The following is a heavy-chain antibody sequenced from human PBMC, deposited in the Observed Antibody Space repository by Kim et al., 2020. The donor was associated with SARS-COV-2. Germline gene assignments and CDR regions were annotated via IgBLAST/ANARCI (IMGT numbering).Heavy chain of an antibody. J-gene: IGHJ5*02. CDR2: INPSGGST. Sequence: ASVKVSCKASGYTFTSYYMHWVRQAPGQGLEWMGIINPSGGSTSYAQKFQGRVTMTRDTSTSTVYMELSSLRSEDTAVYYCARAIAARPLVSPLTTWFDPWGQGTLVTVSS. V-gene: IGHV1-46*01. D-gene: IGHD6-13*01. CDR1: GYTFTSYY. CDR3: ARAIAARPLVSPLTTWFDP.